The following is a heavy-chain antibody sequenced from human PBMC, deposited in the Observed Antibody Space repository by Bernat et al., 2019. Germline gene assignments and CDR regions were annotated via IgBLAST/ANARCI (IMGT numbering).Heavy chain of an antibody. J-gene: IGHJ4*02. D-gene: IGHD5-18*01. Sequence: VQLVESGGGVVQPGRSLRLSCAASGFTFSGSAMHWVRQASGKGLECVGRIRSKANSYETAYAASVKDRFTISRDDSKNTAYLKMNSLKTEDTAVYYCTRVGYSYGYSPSTFDYWGQGTLVTVSS. CDR3: TRVGYSYGYSPSTFDY. V-gene: IGHV3-73*01. CDR1: GFTFSGSA. CDR2: IRSKANSYET.